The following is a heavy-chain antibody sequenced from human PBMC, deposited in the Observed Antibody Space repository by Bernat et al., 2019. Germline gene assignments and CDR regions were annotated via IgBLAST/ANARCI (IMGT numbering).Heavy chain of an antibody. CDR1: GFTFTDYW. V-gene: IGHV3-74*01. CDR2: INNDGSDT. CDR3: GRGGWDYGFYN. J-gene: IGHJ3*02. D-gene: IGHD1-26*01. Sequence: EVLLVESGGGLVQPGGSLRLSCAASGFTFTDYWMHWVRQAPGKGLVWVSRINNDGSDTIYADSVKGRFTLSRDNAKNTLYLQMNSLRVEDTAVYYCGRGGWDYGFYNWGQGKMVTV.